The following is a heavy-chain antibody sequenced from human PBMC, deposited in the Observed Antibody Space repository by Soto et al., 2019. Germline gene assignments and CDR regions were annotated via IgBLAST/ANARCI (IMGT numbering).Heavy chain of an antibody. CDR1: GFTFSSYS. V-gene: IGHV3-48*02. J-gene: IGHJ6*02. D-gene: IGHD5-12*01. CDR3: ARAGYSGYDPSFFYYGMDV. CDR2: ISSSSSTI. Sequence: GGSLRLSCAASGFTFSSYSMNWVRQAPGKGLEWVSYISSSSSTIYYADSVKGRFTISRDNAKNSLYLQMNSLRDEDTAVYYCARAGYSGYDPSFFYYGMDVWGQGTTVTVYS.